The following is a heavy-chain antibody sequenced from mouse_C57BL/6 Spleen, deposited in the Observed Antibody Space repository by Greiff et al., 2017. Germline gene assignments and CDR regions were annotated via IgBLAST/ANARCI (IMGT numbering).Heavy chain of an antibody. D-gene: IGHD3-2*02. Sequence: VQLQQPGAELVRPGSSVKLSCKASGYTFTSYWMHWVKQRPIQGLEWIGNIDPSDSETHYNQKFKDKATLTVDKASRPAYMQLSSLTSEDAAVYYCARTWTAQASWFAYWGQGTLVTVSA. CDR3: ARTWTAQASWFAY. J-gene: IGHJ3*01. CDR1: GYTFTSYW. CDR2: IDPSDSET. V-gene: IGHV1-52*01.